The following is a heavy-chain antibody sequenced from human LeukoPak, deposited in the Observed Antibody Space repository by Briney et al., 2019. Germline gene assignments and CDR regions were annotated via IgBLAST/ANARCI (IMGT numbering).Heavy chain of an antibody. D-gene: IGHD3-10*01. CDR3: ARGFYGAGSHFDY. CDR1: GGSISSGDFP. V-gene: IGHV4-30-2*01. CDR2: VFHTGHT. J-gene: IGHJ4*02. Sequence: PSQTLSLTCAVSGGSISSGDFPWSWIRQPPGKGLEWIGYVFHTGHTSYNPSLKSRVTISVDMSKNQLSLRLTSVTAADTAVYYCARGFYGAGSHFDYWGQGTLVTVSS.